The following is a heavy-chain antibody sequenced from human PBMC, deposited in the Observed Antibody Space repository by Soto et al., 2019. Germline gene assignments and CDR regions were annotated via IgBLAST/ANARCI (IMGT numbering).Heavy chain of an antibody. V-gene: IGHV1-2*06. D-gene: IGHD6-19*01. CDR2: INPSSGGT. CDR3: ARGAQGLVPYYYGMDV. J-gene: IGHJ6*02. CDR1: RYRYNDYY. Sequence: ASVKVSCKASRYRYNDYYVHWARQSPGQGLEWMGRINPSSGGTGFPQKSQGRVTMTRDTSISTAYMELSRLRSDDTAVYYCARGAQGLVPYYYGMDVGGQGTTGTVSS.